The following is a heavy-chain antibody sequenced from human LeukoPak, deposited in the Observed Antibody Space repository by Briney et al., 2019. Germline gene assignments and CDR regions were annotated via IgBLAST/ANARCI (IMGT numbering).Heavy chain of an antibody. D-gene: IGHD2-15*01. CDR1: GYSFLSHW. Sequence: GESLKISCKGSGYSFLSHWIAWVRQTPGKGLEWMGIIYPGDSDTRYSPSFQGQVTISADKSISTAYLQWSSLKASDTAIYYCASSRAATNWFDPWGRGTRVTVSS. CDR3: ASSRAATNWFDP. J-gene: IGHJ5*02. CDR2: IYPGDSDT. V-gene: IGHV5-51*01.